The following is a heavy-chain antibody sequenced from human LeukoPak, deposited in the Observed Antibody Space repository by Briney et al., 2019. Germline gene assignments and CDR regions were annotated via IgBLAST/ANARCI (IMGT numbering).Heavy chain of an antibody. Sequence: SQTLSLTCTVSGGSISSGGYYWSWIRQHPGKGLEWIGYIYYSGSTYYNPSLKSRVTISVDTSKNQFSLKLSSVTAADTAVYYCARGGMYGDYFGTPWYFDLWGRGTLVTVSS. J-gene: IGHJ2*01. V-gene: IGHV4-31*03. CDR2: IYYSGST. CDR3: ARGGMYGDYFGTPWYFDL. D-gene: IGHD4-17*01. CDR1: GGSISSGGYY.